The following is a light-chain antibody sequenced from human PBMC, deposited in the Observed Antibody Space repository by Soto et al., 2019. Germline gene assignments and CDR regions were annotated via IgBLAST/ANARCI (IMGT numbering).Light chain of an antibody. V-gene: IGKV1-33*01. CDR2: DAS. J-gene: IGKJ4*01. CDR3: QQYDNLPLT. Sequence: DIRITHSPSSRSASVGYRVTITCRASQDISNYLNWYQQKPGKAPKLLIYDASNLETGVPSRFSGSGSGTDFTFTISSLQPEDIATYYCQQYDNLPLTFGGGTKVDIK. CDR1: QDISNY.